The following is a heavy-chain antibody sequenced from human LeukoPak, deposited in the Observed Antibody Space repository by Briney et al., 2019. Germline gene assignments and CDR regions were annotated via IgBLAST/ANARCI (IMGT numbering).Heavy chain of an antibody. CDR2: INPNSGGT. CDR1: GYTFTGYY. J-gene: IGHJ4*02. Sequence: ASVKVSCKASGYTFTGYYMHWERQAPGQGLEWMGWINPNSGGTNYAQKFQGRVTMTRGTSISTAYMELSRLRSDDTAVYYCARKRWFGELSSDCWGQGTLVTVSS. V-gene: IGHV1-2*02. CDR3: ARKRWFGELSSDC. D-gene: IGHD3-10*01.